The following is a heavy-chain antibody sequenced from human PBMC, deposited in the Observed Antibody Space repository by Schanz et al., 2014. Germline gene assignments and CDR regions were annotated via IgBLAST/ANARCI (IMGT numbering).Heavy chain of an antibody. CDR2: INPNTGGT. Sequence: QVLLVQSGAEVKQPGASVKVSCKASGSTFTAYFIHWVRQAPGQGLEWMGRINPNTGGTNFAQKFQGRVTMTRDTSITTAYMDLSGLTSDDTAVYYCAREKGHGYSGLSWGQGTLLAVSS. CDR3: AREKGHGYSGLS. D-gene: IGHD5-12*01. J-gene: IGHJ5*02. V-gene: IGHV1-2*06. CDR1: GSTFTAYF.